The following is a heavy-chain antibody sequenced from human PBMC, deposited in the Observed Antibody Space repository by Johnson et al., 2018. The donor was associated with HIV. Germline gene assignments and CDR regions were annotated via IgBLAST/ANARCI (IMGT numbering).Heavy chain of an antibody. CDR2: IGTAGDT. J-gene: IGHJ3*02. CDR3: ARAGRWSGDTVDI. V-gene: IGHV3-13*01. D-gene: IGHD3-10*01. CDR1: GFSVSTYD. Sequence: EVQLVESGGGLVQPGGSLRLSCAASGFSVSTYDMHWVRQATGKGLDWVSVIGTAGDTYYLGSVKGRFTISRENAKNSLYLQMNSLRAGDTAVYYCARAGRWSGDTVDIWGQGTRVTVSS.